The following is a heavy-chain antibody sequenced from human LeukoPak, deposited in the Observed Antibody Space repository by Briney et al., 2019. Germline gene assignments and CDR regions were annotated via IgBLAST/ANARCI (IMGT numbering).Heavy chain of an antibody. V-gene: IGHV4-34*01. CDR2: INHSGSA. CDR1: AGSFSGYY. CDR3: ARGRRITSYYGSGNYYNY. J-gene: IGHJ4*02. Sequence: PSETLSLTCAVYAGSFSGYYWSWIRQPPGKGLEWIGEINHSGSANCNPSLKSRVSISVDTSNNHFSLKLSSVTAADTAVYYCARGRRITSYYGSGNYYNYWGQGTLVTVSS. D-gene: IGHD3-10*01.